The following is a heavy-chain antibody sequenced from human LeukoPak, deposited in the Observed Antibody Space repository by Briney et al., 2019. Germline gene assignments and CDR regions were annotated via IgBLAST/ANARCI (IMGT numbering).Heavy chain of an antibody. CDR1: GYTFTGYY. D-gene: IGHD1-7*01. J-gene: IGHJ6*02. CDR3: ARGKTGTTVHYYYYGMDV. V-gene: IGHV1-2*02. Sequence: ASVKVSCKASGYTFTGYYMHWVRQAPGQGLEWMGWINPNSGGTNYAQKFQGRVTMTRDTAINTAYMELSRLRSDDTAVYYCARGKTGTTVHYYYYGMDVWGQGTTVTVSS. CDR2: INPNSGGT.